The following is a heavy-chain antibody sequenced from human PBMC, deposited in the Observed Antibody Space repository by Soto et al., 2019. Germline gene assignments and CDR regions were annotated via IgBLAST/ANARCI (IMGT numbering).Heavy chain of an antibody. V-gene: IGHV3-23*01. CDR1: GFTFSSYG. J-gene: IGHJ4*02. D-gene: IGHD1-7*01. Sequence: GGSLRLSCAASGFTFSSYGMTWVRQAPGEGLEWVSFSSATGAGTYYADSVKGRFTISRDNSKNTLYLQMTSLRADDTAVYYCAKDRRAGGNYGFYSDFWGQGALVTVSS. CDR3: AKDRRAGGNYGFYSDF. CDR2: SSATGAGT.